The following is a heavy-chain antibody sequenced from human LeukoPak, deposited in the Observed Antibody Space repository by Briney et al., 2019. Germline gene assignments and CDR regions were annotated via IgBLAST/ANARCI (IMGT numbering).Heavy chain of an antibody. V-gene: IGHV3-23*01. CDR1: GFTFSSYA. CDR3: AKTSRITMIVVVISYYFDY. J-gene: IGHJ4*02. CDR2: ISGSGGST. Sequence: TGGSLRLSCAASGFTFSSYAMRWVRQAPGKGLEWVSAISGSGGSTYYADSVKGRFTISRDNSKNSLYLQMNSLSAEDTAVYYCAKTSRITMIVVVISYYFDYWGQGTLVTVSS. D-gene: IGHD3-22*01.